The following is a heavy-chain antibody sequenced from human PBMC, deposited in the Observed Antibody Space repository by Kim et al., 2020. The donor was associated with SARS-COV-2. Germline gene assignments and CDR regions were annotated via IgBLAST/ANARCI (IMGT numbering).Heavy chain of an antibody. CDR1: GYTFTSYY. CDR2: INPSGGST. V-gene: IGHV1-46*01. CDR3: ARSSGSTYDHDAFDI. J-gene: IGHJ3*02. Sequence: ASVKVSCKASGYTFTSYYMHWVRQAPGQGLEWMGIINPSGGSTSYAQKFQGRVTMTRDTSTSTVYMELSSLRSEDTAVYYCARSSGSTYDHDAFDIWGQGTMVTVSS. D-gene: IGHD1-26*01.